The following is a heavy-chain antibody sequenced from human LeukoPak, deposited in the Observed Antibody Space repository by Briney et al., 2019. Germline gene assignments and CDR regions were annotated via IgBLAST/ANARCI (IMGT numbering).Heavy chain of an antibody. CDR2: IYYSGST. V-gene: IGHV4-34*01. CDR1: GGSFSGYY. J-gene: IGHJ4*02. Sequence: PSETLSLTCAVYGGSFSGYYWGWIRQPPGKGLEWIGSIYYSGSTNYNSSLKSRVSISVDTSKDQFSLKLSSVTAADTAIYYCARVAAKTVDYWGQGTLVTVSS. D-gene: IGHD2-15*01. CDR3: ARVAAKTVDY.